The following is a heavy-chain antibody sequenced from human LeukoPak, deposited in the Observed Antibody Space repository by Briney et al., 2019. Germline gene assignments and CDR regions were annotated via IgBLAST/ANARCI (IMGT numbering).Heavy chain of an antibody. J-gene: IGHJ4*02. V-gene: IGHV1-69*04. CDR1: GGTFSTFG. Sequence: SVKVSCKASGGTFSTFGISWVRQAPGQGLEWMGRIVPILGITDYAQKFQGRVTITADKSTSTAYMELSRLRFEDTAFYYCXXXXXXVGSNMGLDYWGQGAQVTVSS. CDR2: IVPILGIT. D-gene: IGHD1-26*01. CDR3: XXXXXXVGSNMGLDY.